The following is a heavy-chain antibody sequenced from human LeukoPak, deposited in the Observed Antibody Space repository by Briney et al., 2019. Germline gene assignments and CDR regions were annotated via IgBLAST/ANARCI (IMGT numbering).Heavy chain of an antibody. CDR3: ARAVRYCSSTSCYPTPYYFDY. CDR1: GGSISSSSYY. V-gene: IGHV4-30-4*08. Sequence: PSETLSLTCTVSGGSISSSSYYWGWIRQPPGKGLEWIGYIYYSGSTYYNPSLKSRVTISVDTSKNQFSLKLSSVTATDTAVYYCARAVRYCSSTSCYPTPYYFDYWGQGTLVTVSS. CDR2: IYYSGST. D-gene: IGHD2-2*01. J-gene: IGHJ4*02.